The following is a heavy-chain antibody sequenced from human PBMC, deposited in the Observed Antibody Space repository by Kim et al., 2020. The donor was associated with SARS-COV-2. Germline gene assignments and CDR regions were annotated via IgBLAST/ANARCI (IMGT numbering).Heavy chain of an antibody. CDR3: ARDPYESGGWSDYNYGMDV. Sequence: GGSLRLSCAASGFTFSSYAMHWVRQAPGKGLEWVAVISYDGGNKYYADSVKGRFTISRDNSKNTLYLQMNSLRAEDTAVYYCARDPYESGGWSDYNYGMDVWGQGTPVTVSS. J-gene: IGHJ6*02. CDR2: ISYDGGNK. D-gene: IGHD6-19*01. V-gene: IGHV3-30-3*01. CDR1: GFTFSSYA.